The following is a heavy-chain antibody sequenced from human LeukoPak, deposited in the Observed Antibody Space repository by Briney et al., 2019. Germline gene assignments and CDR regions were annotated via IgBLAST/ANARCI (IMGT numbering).Heavy chain of an antibody. V-gene: IGHV7-4-1*02. D-gene: IGHD1-26*01. CDR1: GYTFTSYA. CDR2: INTNTGNP. CDR3: AREPSTPAFIVGATDY. J-gene: IGHJ4*02. Sequence: ASVKVSCKASGYTFTSYAMNWVRQAPGQGLEWMGWINTNTGNPTYAQGFTGRFVFSLDTSVSTAYLQISSLKAEDTAAYYCAREPSTPAFIVGATDYWGQGTLVTVSS.